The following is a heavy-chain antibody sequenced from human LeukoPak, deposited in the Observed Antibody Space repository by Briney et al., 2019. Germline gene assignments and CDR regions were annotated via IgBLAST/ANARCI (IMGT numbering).Heavy chain of an antibody. D-gene: IGHD3-10*01. Sequence: KPSETLSLTCAVYGGSFSGYYWTWIRQPPGKGLEWIGEIIDTGSTKYNSSLKSRVTISVDTSKNQFSLSLDSVTAADTAVYYCARLGVRGVYYYYYMDVWGKGTTVTVSS. J-gene: IGHJ6*03. CDR3: ARLGVRGVYYYYYMDV. CDR1: GGSFSGYY. V-gene: IGHV4-34*12. CDR2: IIDTGST.